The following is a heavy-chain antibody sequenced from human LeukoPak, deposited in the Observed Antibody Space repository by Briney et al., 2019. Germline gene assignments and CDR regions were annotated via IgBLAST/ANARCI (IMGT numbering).Heavy chain of an antibody. CDR1: GYTFTNYD. D-gene: IGHD7-27*01. J-gene: IGHJ4*02. CDR3: VRGPPNWGFDY. CDR2: MGSNSGDT. Sequence: ASVKVSCKASGYTFTNYDINWVRQATGQGLEGMGWMGSNSGDTGYAQKFQGRVTMTRDTFISTAYMELNNVRSEDTAVYYCVRGPPNWGFDYWGQGTLVTVSS. V-gene: IGHV1-8*01.